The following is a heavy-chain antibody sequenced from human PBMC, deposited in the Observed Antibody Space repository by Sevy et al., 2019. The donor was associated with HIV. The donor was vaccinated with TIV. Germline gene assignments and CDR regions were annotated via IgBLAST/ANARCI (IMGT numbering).Heavy chain of an antibody. D-gene: IGHD6-19*01. Sequence: GGYLRLSCAASGLTFSSYGMHWVRQAPGKGLEWVAVISYDGSNKYYADSVKGRFTISRDNSKNTLYLQMNSLRAEDTAVYYCAKGGSWGSSGPIDYWGQGILVTVSS. V-gene: IGHV3-30*18. J-gene: IGHJ4*02. CDR3: AKGGSWGSSGPIDY. CDR1: GLTFSSYG. CDR2: ISYDGSNK.